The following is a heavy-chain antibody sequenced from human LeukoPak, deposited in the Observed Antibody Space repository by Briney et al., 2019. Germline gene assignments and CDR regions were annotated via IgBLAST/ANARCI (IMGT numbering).Heavy chain of an antibody. CDR3: ARARVVGATDY. Sequence: GRSLRLSCAASGFTFSNYAMHWVRQAPGKGLEWVAVISYDGSNKYYADSVKGRFTISRDNSKNTLYLQMNSLRAEDTAVYYCARARVVGATDYWVQGTLVTVSS. CDR2: ISYDGSNK. V-gene: IGHV3-30*04. CDR1: GFTFSNYA. D-gene: IGHD1-26*01. J-gene: IGHJ4*02.